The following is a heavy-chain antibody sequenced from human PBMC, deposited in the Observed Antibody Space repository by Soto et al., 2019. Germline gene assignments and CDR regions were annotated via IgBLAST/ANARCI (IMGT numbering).Heavy chain of an antibody. CDR3: ARDVDDSSGYYSWYYYGMDV. V-gene: IGHV3-30-3*01. CDR1: GFTFSSYA. Sequence: GVSLRLSCAASGFTFSSYAMHWVRQAPGKGLEWVAVISYDGSNKYYADSVKGRFTISGDNSKNTLYLQMNSLRAEDTAVYYCARDVDDSSGYYSWYYYGMDVWGQGTTVNVSS. J-gene: IGHJ6*02. D-gene: IGHD3-22*01. CDR2: ISYDGSNK.